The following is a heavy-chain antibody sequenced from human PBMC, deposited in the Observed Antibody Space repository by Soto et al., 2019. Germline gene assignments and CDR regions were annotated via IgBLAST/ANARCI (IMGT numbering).Heavy chain of an antibody. V-gene: IGHV4-31*03. CDR1: GGSISSGGYY. CDR3: ARAWGDSSGYYDYYYYYGMDV. Sequence: PSETLSLTCTVSGGSISSGGYYWSWIRQHPGKGLEWIGYIYYSGSTYYNPSLKSRVTISVDTSKNQFSLKLSSVTAADTAVYYCARAWGDSSGYYDYYYYYGMDVWGQGTTVTVS. D-gene: IGHD3-22*01. J-gene: IGHJ6*02. CDR2: IYYSGST.